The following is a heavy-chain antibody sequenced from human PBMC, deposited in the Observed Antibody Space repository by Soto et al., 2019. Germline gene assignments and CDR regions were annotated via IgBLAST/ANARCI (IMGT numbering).Heavy chain of an antibody. CDR2: ISYDGSNK. V-gene: IGHV3-30*18. D-gene: IGHD6-6*01. J-gene: IGHJ4*02. Sequence: QVQLVESGGGLVMPGESLRLSCAASGFTFSSYGMHWVRQAPGKGLEWVAVISYDGSNKYYADSVKGRFTISRDNSKNTLYLQMNSLRAEDTAVYYCAKGYVEYSSSMGDIDYWGQGTLVTVSS. CDR3: AKGYVEYSSSMGDIDY. CDR1: GFTFSSYG.